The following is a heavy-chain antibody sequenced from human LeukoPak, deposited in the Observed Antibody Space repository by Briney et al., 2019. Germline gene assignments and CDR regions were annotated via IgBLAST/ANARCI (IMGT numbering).Heavy chain of an antibody. D-gene: IGHD2-8*02. CDR3: ARSIRGTVCTD. CDR2: ISGDGSTT. V-gene: IGHV3-74*01. J-gene: IGHJ4*02. CDR1: GFTFSASW. Sequence: GGSLRLSCAASGFTFSASWMHWVRQAPGKGLVWVSRISGDGSTTTYADSVKGRSTISRDSAKNTLYLQMNSLRAEDTAVYHCARSIRGTVCTDWGQGTLVTVSS.